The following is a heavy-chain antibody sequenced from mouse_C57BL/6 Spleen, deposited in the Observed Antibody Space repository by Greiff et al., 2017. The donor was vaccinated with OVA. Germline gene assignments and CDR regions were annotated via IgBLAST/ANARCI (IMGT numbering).Heavy chain of an antibody. Sequence: QVHVKQSGAELVRPGASVTLSCKASGYTFTDYEMHWVKQTPVHGLEWIGAIDPETGGTAYNQKFKGKAILTADKSSSTAYMELRSLTSEDSAVYYCTRGGVYYYGRDYWGQGTSVTVSS. CDR3: TRGGVYYYGRDY. J-gene: IGHJ4*01. V-gene: IGHV1-15*01. CDR2: IDPETGGT. CDR1: GYTFTDYE.